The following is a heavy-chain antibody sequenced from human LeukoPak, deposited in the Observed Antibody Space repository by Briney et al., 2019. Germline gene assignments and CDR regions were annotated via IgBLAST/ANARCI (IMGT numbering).Heavy chain of an antibody. D-gene: IGHD6-19*01. J-gene: IGHJ4*02. Sequence: ASVKVSCKASGYTFTGYYMRWVRQAPGQGLEWMGWINPNSGGTNYAQKFQGRVTMTRDTSISPAHMALRRLKSDDTDVYYCARDYGSGWDGDYWGQGTLVTVSS. CDR1: GYTFTGYY. CDR2: INPNSGGT. V-gene: IGHV1-2*02. CDR3: ARDYGSGWDGDY.